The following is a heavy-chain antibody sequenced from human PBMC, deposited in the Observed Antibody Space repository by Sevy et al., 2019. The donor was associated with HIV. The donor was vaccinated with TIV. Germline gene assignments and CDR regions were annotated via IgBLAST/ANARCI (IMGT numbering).Heavy chain of an antibody. CDR1: GFTFSSYG. V-gene: IGHV3-30*18. J-gene: IGHJ6*02. D-gene: IGHD1-7*01. Sequence: GGSLRLSCAASGFTFSSYGMHWVRQAPGKGLEWVAVISYDGSNKYYADSVKGRFTISRDNSKNTLYLQMNSLRAEDTAVYYCAKDQAGTTYYYYYHGMDVWGQGTTVTVSS. CDR2: ISYDGSNK. CDR3: AKDQAGTTYYYYYHGMDV.